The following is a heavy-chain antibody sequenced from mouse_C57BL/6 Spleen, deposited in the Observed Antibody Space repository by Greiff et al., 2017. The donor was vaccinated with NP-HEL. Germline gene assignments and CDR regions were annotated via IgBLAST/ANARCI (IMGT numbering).Heavy chain of an antibody. CDR1: GYTFTSYW. V-gene: IGHV1-61*01. J-gene: IGHJ2*01. D-gene: IGHD1-1*01. Sequence: LQQPGAELVRPGSSVKLSCKASGYTFTSYWMDWVKQRPGQGLEWIGNIYPSDSETHYNQKFKDKATLTVDKSSSTAYMQLSSLTSEDSAVYYCARFATTVVYFDYWGQGTTLTVSS. CDR2: IYPSDSET. CDR3: ARFATTVVYFDY.